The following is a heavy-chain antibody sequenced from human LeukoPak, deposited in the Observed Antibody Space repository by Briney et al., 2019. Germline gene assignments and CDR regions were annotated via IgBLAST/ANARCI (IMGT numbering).Heavy chain of an antibody. CDR1: GYTFTGYY. CDR3: ARDQGYDYVWGSYRYSPPFDY. CDR2: INPNSGGT. V-gene: IGHV1-2*02. D-gene: IGHD3-16*02. J-gene: IGHJ4*02. Sequence: ASVKVSCKASGYTFTGYYMHWVRQAPGQGLEWMGWINPNSGGTNYAQKFQGRVTMTRDTSISTACMELSRLRSDDTAVYYCARDQGYDYVWGSYRYSPPFDYWGQGTLVTVSS.